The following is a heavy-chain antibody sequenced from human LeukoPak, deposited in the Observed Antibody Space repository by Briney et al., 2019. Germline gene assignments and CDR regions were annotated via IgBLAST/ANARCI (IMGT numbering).Heavy chain of an antibody. V-gene: IGHV3-30*04. D-gene: IGHD3-10*01. Sequence: GGSLRLSCVASGFTFSSYAMHWVRQAPGKGLEWVAVISYDGSNKYYADSVKGRFTVSRDNSKNTLYLQMNSLRAEDTAVYYCARDPRGVVSSSYFDSWGQGTLVTVSS. CDR3: ARDPRGVVSSSYFDS. CDR1: GFTFSSYA. CDR2: ISYDGSNK. J-gene: IGHJ4*02.